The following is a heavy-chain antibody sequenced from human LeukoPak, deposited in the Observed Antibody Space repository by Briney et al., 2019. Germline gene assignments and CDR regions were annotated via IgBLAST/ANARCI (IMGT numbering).Heavy chain of an antibody. Sequence: SGPALVKPTPTLTLTCTFSGFSLSTSGVGVGWIRQPPGKALEWLALIYWDDDKRYSPSLKSRLTITKDTSKNQVVLTMTNMDPVDTATYYCAHRCYDILTGYSSSFDYWGQGTLVTVSS. CDR2: IYWDDDK. CDR3: AHRCYDILTGYSSSFDY. V-gene: IGHV2-5*02. CDR1: GFSLSTSGVG. D-gene: IGHD3-9*01. J-gene: IGHJ4*02.